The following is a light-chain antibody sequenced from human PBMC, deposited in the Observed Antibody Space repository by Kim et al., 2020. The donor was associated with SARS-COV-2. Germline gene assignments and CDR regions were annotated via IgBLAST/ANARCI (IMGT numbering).Light chain of an antibody. CDR2: GKN. CDR1: SLRRYY. V-gene: IGLV3-19*01. Sequence: GQTVKITCKGDSLRRYYASWYQQKPGQAPVLVIYGKNNRPSGIPDRFSGSSSGNTASLTITGAQAEDEADYYCNSRDSSGDYLDRVFGGGTKLTVL. CDR3: NSRDSSGDYLDRV. J-gene: IGLJ3*02.